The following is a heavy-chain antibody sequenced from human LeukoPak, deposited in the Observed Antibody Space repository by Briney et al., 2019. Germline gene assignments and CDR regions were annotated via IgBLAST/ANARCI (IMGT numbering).Heavy chain of an antibody. Sequence: ASVTVSCKASGYTLTSYGFSWVGQAPGQGLEWMGWISACNGNKNNAQKLQGRVTMTADTPTSTAHMELRSLRSDDTAVYYCARRSGYDILTGTGHYYYYMDVWGKGTTVTVSS. CDR1: GYTLTSYG. CDR3: ARRSGYDILTGTGHYYYYMDV. D-gene: IGHD3-9*01. V-gene: IGHV1-18*01. J-gene: IGHJ6*03. CDR2: ISACNGNK.